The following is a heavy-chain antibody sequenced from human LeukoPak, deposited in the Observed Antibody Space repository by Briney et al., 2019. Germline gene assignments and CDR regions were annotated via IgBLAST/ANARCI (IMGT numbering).Heavy chain of an antibody. J-gene: IGHJ5*02. CDR2: ISAYNGNT. Sequence: ASVKVSCKASGYTFTSHGISWVRQAPGQGLGWMGWISAYNGNTEYAEKFQGRVTMTTDTSTSTAYMELRSLGSDDTAVYYCARDTMVTSNWFDPWGQGTLVTVSS. D-gene: IGHD4-17*01. CDR1: GYTFTSHG. V-gene: IGHV1-18*01. CDR3: ARDTMVTSNWFDP.